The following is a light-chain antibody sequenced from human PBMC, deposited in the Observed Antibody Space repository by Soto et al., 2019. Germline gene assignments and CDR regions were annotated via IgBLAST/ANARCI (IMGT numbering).Light chain of an antibody. V-gene: IGKV3-20*01. Sequence: EIVLTQSPGTLSLSPGERATLSCRASQSVSSSYLARYQQKPGQAPRLLIYGASSRATGIPDRFSGSGSGTDFTLTISRLEPEDFAVYYCQQYGSSPSSLTFGGGTKVEIK. CDR1: QSVSSSY. CDR3: QQYGSSPSSLT. J-gene: IGKJ4*01. CDR2: GAS.